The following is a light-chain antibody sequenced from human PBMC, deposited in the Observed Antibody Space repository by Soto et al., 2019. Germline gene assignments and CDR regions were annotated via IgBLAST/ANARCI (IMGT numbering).Light chain of an antibody. V-gene: IGKV1-5*01. J-gene: IGKJ1*01. CDR1: QDISNC. Sequence: DIHMTQSPPSLSTSVGDRVNISCQASQDISNCLNWYQKKPGKAPKLLIYDASSLESGVPSRFSGSGSGTEFTLTISSLQTDDFANYYCQQYSTYTPRTFGQGTKVDIK. CDR3: QQYSTYTPRT. CDR2: DAS.